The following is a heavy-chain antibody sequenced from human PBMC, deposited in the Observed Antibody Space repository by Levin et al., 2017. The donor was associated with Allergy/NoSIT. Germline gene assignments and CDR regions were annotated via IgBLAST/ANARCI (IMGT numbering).Heavy chain of an antibody. CDR3: ARGRSVYYYDSSGFYKIFDY. J-gene: IGHJ4*02. D-gene: IGHD3-22*01. CDR2: INHSGST. Sequence: LQTLSLPCAVYGGSFSAYYWSWIRQPPGKGLEWIGEINHSGSTNYNPSLKSRVTISVDTSNNQFSLKLSSVTAADTAVYYCARGRSVYYYDSSGFYKIFDYWGQGTLVTVSS. CDR1: GGSFSAYY. V-gene: IGHV4-34*01.